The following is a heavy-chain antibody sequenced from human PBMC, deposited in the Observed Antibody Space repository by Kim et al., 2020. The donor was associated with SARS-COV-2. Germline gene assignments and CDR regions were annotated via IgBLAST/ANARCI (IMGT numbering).Heavy chain of an antibody. Sequence: STSYEQKIQGRVTMTRDTSTSTVYMELSRLRSEDTAVYYCARKGSSSIDYWGQGTLVTVSS. J-gene: IGHJ4*02. CDR2: ST. V-gene: IGHV1-46*01. D-gene: IGHD6-6*01. CDR3: ARKGSSSIDY.